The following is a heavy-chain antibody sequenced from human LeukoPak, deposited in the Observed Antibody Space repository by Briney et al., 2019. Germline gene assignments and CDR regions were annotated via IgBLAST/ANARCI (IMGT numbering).Heavy chain of an antibody. D-gene: IGHD3-22*01. CDR2: INTDGTTT. CDR3: AXANDNDDSSGYSHDQ. Sequence: PGGSLRLSCAASGFTFSSYWMHWVRQAPGKGLVWVSRINTDGTTTDYADSVKGRFTTSRDNAKSTLYLQMNSLRAEDTAVYYCAXANDNDDSSGYSHDQWGQGTLVTASS. J-gene: IGHJ4*02. V-gene: IGHV3-74*01. CDR1: GFTFSSYW.